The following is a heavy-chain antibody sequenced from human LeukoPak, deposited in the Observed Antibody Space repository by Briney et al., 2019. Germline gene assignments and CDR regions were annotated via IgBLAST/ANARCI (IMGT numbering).Heavy chain of an antibody. V-gene: IGHV3-33*01. CDR2: IWYDGSNK. Sequence: PGGSLRLSCAASGFTFSRNGMHWVRQAPGKWLEWVAVIWYDGSNKYYADSVKGRFTISRDNSKNTLYLQMNSLRAEDTAVYYCARDLGYDILTGYYSDWGQGTLVTVSS. D-gene: IGHD3-9*01. CDR1: GFTFSRNG. CDR3: ARDLGYDILTGYYSD. J-gene: IGHJ4*02.